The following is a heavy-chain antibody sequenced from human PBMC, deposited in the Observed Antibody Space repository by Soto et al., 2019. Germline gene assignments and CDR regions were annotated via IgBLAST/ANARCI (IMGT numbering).Heavy chain of an antibody. CDR3: ARASRIAAAGSQEYYYYYGMDV. V-gene: IGHV6-1*01. D-gene: IGHD6-13*01. CDR2: TYYRSKWYN. Sequence: PSQTLSLTCVISGDSVSSNSAAWNCIRQSPSRGLEWLGRTYYRSKWYNDYAVSVKSRITINPDTSKNQFSLQLNSVTPEDTAVYYCARASRIAAAGSQEYYYYYGMDVWGQGTTVTVSS. J-gene: IGHJ6*02. CDR1: GDSVSSNSAA.